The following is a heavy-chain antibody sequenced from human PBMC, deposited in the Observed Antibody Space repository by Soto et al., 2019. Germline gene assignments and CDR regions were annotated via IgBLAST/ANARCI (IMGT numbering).Heavy chain of an antibody. V-gene: IGHV1-3*01. CDR1: GYTFTHYA. CDR3: AREAGSTPNFDY. CDR2: INAGRGGT. D-gene: IGHD4-17*01. Sequence: ASVKVSCKASGYTFTHYAIHWVRQAPGQRLEWMGWINAGRGGTKYSEKFQGRVTITRETSASIVYMELSSLRSEDTAVYYCAREAGSTPNFDYWGRGTLVTVSS. J-gene: IGHJ4*02.